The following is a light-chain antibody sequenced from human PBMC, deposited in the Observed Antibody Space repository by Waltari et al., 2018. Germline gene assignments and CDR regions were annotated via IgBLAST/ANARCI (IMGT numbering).Light chain of an antibody. CDR2: LNSDGSH. CDR1: SEHSIFA. CDR3: QTWGTGLRV. J-gene: IGLJ3*02. V-gene: IGLV4-69*01. Sequence: QLVLTQSPSASASLGASVKLTCTLSSEHSIFALACHPPQPENAPRFLMKLNSDGSHNKGDGIPDRFSGSSSGAERYLTISSLQSEDEADYYCQTWGTGLRVFGGGTKLTVL.